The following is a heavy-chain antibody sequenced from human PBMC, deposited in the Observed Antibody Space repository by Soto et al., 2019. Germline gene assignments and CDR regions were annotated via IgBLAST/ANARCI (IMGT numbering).Heavy chain of an antibody. V-gene: IGHV1-3*01. CDR2: INPGNGDE. CDR3: ARKDYYDSGMYYFDY. CDR1: GYTFNKYP. J-gene: IGHJ4*02. D-gene: IGHD3-22*01. Sequence: ASVKVSCKTSGYTFNKYPIHWVRQAPGQGLEWMGWINPGNGDEGFSKNFRDRVTFPRDTPASTAYMELSSLRSEDSFFYYCARKDYYDSGMYYFDYGGQGPLVTVSS.